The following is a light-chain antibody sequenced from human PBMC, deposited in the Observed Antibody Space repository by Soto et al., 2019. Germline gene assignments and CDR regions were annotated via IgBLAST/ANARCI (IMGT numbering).Light chain of an antibody. J-gene: IGKJ1*01. Sequence: EIVMTQSPATLSVSPGERATLSCRASHSISDTLAWYQQKPGQAPRLLIFGSSTRAPGIPARFSASGSETELPLTITTLQSEDFAVYYCQQYNSWPRTFGQGPKVEFK. CDR2: GSS. CDR1: HSISDT. CDR3: QQYNSWPRT. V-gene: IGKV3-15*01.